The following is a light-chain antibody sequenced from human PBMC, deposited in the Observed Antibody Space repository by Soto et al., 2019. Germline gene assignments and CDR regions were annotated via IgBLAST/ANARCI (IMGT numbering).Light chain of an antibody. Sequence: QSVLTQPPSVSAAPGQKVTISCSGSSSNIGNNYVSWYQQLPGTAPKLLIYENNKRPSGIPDRFSGSKSGTSATLGITGLQTGDEADYYCGTWDSSLRGVFGGGTTVTVL. CDR2: ENN. CDR3: GTWDSSLRGV. J-gene: IGLJ3*02. CDR1: SSNIGNNY. V-gene: IGLV1-51*02.